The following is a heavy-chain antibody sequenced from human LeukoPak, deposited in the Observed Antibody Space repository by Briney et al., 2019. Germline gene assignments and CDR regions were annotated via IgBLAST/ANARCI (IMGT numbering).Heavy chain of an antibody. CDR2: ISGSGGST. Sequence: GGSLRLSCAACGFTFSSYAMRGVRQARGRGVEGVSAISGSGGSTYYAHSVMGRFTISRDNSKNTLYLQMNSLRAEDTAVYYCAKEMIARCAFYIWGQGTMVTVSS. CDR1: GFTFSSYA. CDR3: AKEMIARCAFYI. V-gene: IGHV3-23*01. J-gene: IGHJ3*02. D-gene: IGHD3-22*01.